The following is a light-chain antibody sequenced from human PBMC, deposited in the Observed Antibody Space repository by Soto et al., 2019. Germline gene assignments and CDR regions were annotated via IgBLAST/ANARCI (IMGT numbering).Light chain of an antibody. Sequence: EIVMTQSPATLSVSPGGRATLSCRATQTVYTYLAWYQQKPGQAPRLLIYGASTRATGIPARFHGSGSGTEFTLTISSLQSEDFAVYYCLQYNRWPLWTFGQGTKVEIK. CDR2: GAS. CDR1: QTVYTY. V-gene: IGKV3-15*01. J-gene: IGKJ1*01. CDR3: LQYNRWPLWT.